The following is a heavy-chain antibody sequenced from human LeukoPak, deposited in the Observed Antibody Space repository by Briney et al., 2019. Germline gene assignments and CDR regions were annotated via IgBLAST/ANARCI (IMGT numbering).Heavy chain of an antibody. CDR3: AKFGSTSGRGFDP. J-gene: IGHJ5*02. CDR1: GYSMSSDNY. CDR2: ISHGGTT. Sequence: PSETLSLTCGVSGYSMSSDNYWGWIRQPPGKGLEWIGTISHGGTTYYNPSFKSRVTISIDTSKSQFSLKLTSVSAADTAVYYCAKFGSTSGRGFDPWGQGTLVTVSS. V-gene: IGHV4-38-2*01. D-gene: IGHD2-2*01.